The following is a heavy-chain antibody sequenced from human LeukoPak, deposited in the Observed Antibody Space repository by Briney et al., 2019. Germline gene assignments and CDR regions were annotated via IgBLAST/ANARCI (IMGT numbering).Heavy chain of an antibody. Sequence: PGGSLRLSCAAAGFTFSSYAMSWVRQAPGKGLEWVSGISGSGGSTYYADSVEGRFSISRDNSKNTVYVQMNRLRAEDTAIYYCAKDEASGYGLGVGYYYYMDVWGKGTTVTVSS. CDR1: GFTFSSYA. J-gene: IGHJ6*03. CDR3: AKDEASGYGLGVGYYYYMDV. D-gene: IGHD5-12*01. CDR2: ISGSGGST. V-gene: IGHV3-23*01.